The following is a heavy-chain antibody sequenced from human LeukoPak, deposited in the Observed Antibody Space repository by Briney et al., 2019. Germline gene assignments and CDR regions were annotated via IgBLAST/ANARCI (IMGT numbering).Heavy chain of an antibody. V-gene: IGHV1-18*01. D-gene: IGHD2-15*01. J-gene: IGHJ5*02. CDR2: ISAYNGNT. CDR3: AREGYCSGGTCYSTMNWFDP. Sequence: ASVNVSRKASGYRFTSYGINWVRQAPGQGLEWMGWISAYNGNTNYAKKLQGRVTLTTDTPTSTAYMELRSLRSDNTAVYYCAREGYCSGGTCYSTMNWFDPWGQGTLVTVSS. CDR1: GYRFTSYG.